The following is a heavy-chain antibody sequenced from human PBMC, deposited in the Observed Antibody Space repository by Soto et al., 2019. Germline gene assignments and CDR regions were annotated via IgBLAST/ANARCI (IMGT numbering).Heavy chain of an antibody. D-gene: IGHD7-27*01. CDR3: ARTNWGHDAFDI. CDR1: GFTFSSYW. CDR2: IKQDGSEK. J-gene: IGHJ3*02. V-gene: IGHV3-7*03. Sequence: GESLKISCAASGFTFSSYWMSWVRQAPGKGLEWVANIKQDGSEKYYVDSVKGRFTISRDNAKNSLYLQMNSLRAEDTAVYYCARTNWGHDAFDIWGQGTMVTVSS.